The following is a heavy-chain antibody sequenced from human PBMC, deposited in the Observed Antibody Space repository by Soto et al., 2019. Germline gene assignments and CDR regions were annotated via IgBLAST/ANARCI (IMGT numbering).Heavy chain of an antibody. CDR2: IYYSGLT. CDR1: GGSISSTNHY. V-gene: IGHV4-39*01. J-gene: IGHJ4*02. D-gene: IGHD3-22*01. CDR3: ARHGYYYDSTGYYYFV. Sequence: PSETLSLTCTVSGGSISSTNHYWGWIRQPPGKGLEWIGDIYYSGLTRYNPSLKSRVTISVDTSKDQFSLKLSSVTAADTAVYYCARHGYYYDSTGYYYFVWGQRTLVTVSS.